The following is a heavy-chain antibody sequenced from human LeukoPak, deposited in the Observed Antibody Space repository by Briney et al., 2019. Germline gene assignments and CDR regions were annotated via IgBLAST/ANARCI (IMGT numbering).Heavy chain of an antibody. CDR2: IYTSGST. J-gene: IGHJ4*02. V-gene: IGHV4-61*02. CDR1: GGSISGGNYY. D-gene: IGHD2-2*01. CDR3: ARDSCSSTTCYLN. Sequence: SETLSLTCTVSGGSISGGNYYWSWLRQPAGKGLEWIGRIYTSGSTNYNPSLKSRVTISVDTSRNHFSLRLSSVTAADTAVYYCARDSCSSTTCYLNWGQGTLVTVSS.